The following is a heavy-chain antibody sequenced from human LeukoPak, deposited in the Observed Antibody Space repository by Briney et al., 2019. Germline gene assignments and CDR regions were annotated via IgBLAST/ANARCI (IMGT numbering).Heavy chain of an antibody. Sequence: GRSLRLSCAASGFTFDDYAMHSVRHAPGTGLEWVSGISWGSGSIGYADSVKGRFTISRDNAKYSLYLQMNSLRAEDTALYYCAKASCSGGTCSCDSWGQGTLVTVSS. J-gene: IGHJ4*02. CDR3: AKASCSGGTCSCDS. CDR2: ISWGSGSI. CDR1: GFTFDDYA. D-gene: IGHD2-15*01. V-gene: IGHV3-9*01.